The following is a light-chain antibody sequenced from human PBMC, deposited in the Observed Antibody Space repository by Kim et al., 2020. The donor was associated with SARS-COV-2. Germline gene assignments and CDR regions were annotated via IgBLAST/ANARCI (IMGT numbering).Light chain of an antibody. CDR2: DAS. J-gene: IGKJ1*01. CDR1: QSVSSY. CDR3: QQRINWPVT. Sequence: DIEMTQSPSTLSSSPGDRATLSCWASQSVSSYLAWYQQKPGQAPKLLIYDASSWDTGVPARFSGSGSGTDFTLTISSLQPDDFVVYYCQQRINWPVTFGEGTKVDIK. V-gene: IGKV3-11*01.